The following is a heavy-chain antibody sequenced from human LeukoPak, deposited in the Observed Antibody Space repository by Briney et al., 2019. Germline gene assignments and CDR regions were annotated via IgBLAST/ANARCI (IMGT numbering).Heavy chain of an antibody. V-gene: IGHV4-59*08. D-gene: IGHD6-13*01. CDR3: ARTRGSSWDHYDYYGMDV. J-gene: IGHJ6*02. Sequence: SETLSLTCTVSAGSISSYYWGWLRQPPGKELEWIGYIYYSGSTNYNPSLKSRVTISEDTSKNQFSLKLSSVTAADTAVYYCARTRGSSWDHYDYYGMDVWGQGTTVTVSS. CDR1: AGSISSYY. CDR2: IYYSGST.